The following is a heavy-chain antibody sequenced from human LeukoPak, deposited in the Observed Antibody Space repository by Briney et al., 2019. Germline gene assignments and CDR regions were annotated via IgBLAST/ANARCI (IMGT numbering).Heavy chain of an antibody. Sequence: GGSLRLSCAAAGFTFSSYSMNWVRQAPGKGLEWVSYISSSSSTIYYADSVKGRFTNSRDNAKNSLYLQMNSLRAEDTAVYYCAGDSSVKLPTPYDYWGQGTLVTVSS. D-gene: IGHD3-22*01. CDR2: ISSSSSTI. CDR1: GFTFSSYS. CDR3: AGDSSVKLPTPYDY. J-gene: IGHJ4*02. V-gene: IGHV3-48*01.